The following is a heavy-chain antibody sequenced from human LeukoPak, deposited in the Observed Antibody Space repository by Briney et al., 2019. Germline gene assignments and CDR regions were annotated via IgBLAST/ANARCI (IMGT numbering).Heavy chain of an antibody. D-gene: IGHD3-16*01. CDR2: IGTAGDT. J-gene: IGHJ6*02. CDR3: ARAGGGSPAYNYGMDV. Sequence: PGRSLRLSCAASGFTFDDYAMHWVRQATGKGLEWVSAIGTAGDTYYPGSVKGRFTISRENAKNSLYLQMNSLRAGDTAVYYCARAGGGSPAYNYGMDVWGQGTTVTVSS. V-gene: IGHV3-13*01. CDR1: GFTFDDYA.